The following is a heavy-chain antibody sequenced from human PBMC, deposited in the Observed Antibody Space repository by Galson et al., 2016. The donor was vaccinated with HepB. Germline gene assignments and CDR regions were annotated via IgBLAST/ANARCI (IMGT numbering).Heavy chain of an antibody. J-gene: IGHJ4*02. CDR3: ARYEGSVLYGFY. CDR2: IKEDASEK. Sequence: SLRLSCAASGFTFSRYWMSWVRQAPGKGLEWVANIKEDASEKYNVDSVKGRFTISRDNDKNSVYLQMNSLRVEHTAVYYCARYEGSVLYGFYGGQGTLVTVST. D-gene: IGHD2-8*01. CDR1: GFTFSRYW. V-gene: IGHV3-7*01.